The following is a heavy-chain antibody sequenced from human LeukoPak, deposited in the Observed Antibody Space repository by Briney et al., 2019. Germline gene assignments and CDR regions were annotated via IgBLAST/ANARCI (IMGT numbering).Heavy chain of an antibody. V-gene: IGHV3-15*01. CDR1: GFTFSNAW. D-gene: IGHD3-3*01. Sequence: GGSLRLSCAASGFTFSNAWMSWVRQAPGKGLEWVGRIKSKTDGGTTDYAAPVKGRFTISRDDSKNTLYLQMNSLKTEDTAVYYCTTALRFLEWSAKYYYYYMDVWGKGTTVTVSS. J-gene: IGHJ6*03. CDR2: IKSKTDGGTT. CDR3: TTALRFLEWSAKYYYYYMDV.